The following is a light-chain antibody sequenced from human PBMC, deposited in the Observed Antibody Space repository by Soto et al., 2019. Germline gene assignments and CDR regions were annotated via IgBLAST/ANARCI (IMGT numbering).Light chain of an antibody. V-gene: IGLV7-43*01. J-gene: IGLJ3*02. CDR1: TGAVTSGNY. CDR3: LPYYGGAHLV. CDR2: TTN. Sequence: QAVVTQEPSLTVSPGGTVTLTCASSTGAVTSGNYPSWFQQKPGQTPRTLIYTTNSRHSWTPARFSGSLLGGKAALTLSAVQPEDEADYYCLPYYGGAHLVFGGGTKLTVL.